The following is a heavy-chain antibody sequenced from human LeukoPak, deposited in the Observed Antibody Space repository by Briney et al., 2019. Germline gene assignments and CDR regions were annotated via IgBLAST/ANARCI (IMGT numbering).Heavy chain of an antibody. J-gene: IGHJ4*02. Sequence: GESLKISCKGSGYSFTSNWIGWVRQMPGKGLEWMGIIHPDDSDTRYSPSFRGQVTISVDKSINTAYLQLNSLKASDTAIYYCARPGGYYDTSGPDYWGQGTLVTVSS. V-gene: IGHV5-51*01. CDR1: GYSFTSNW. D-gene: IGHD3-22*01. CDR3: ARPGGYYDTSGPDY. CDR2: IHPDDSDT.